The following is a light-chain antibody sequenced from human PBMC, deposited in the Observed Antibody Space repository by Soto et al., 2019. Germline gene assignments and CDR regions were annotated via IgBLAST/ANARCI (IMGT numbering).Light chain of an antibody. J-gene: IGKJ4*01. CDR1: QAISSY. V-gene: IGKV1-27*01. CDR3: HKYNHAPT. Sequence: DIQLTQSPSSLSASVGDRVTITCRASQAISSYLAWYQQKPGKVPELLIYATSTLQSGAPSRFSGSASGTDFTLTISSMQPEDVATYYWHKYNHAPTFGGGTKVEIK. CDR2: ATS.